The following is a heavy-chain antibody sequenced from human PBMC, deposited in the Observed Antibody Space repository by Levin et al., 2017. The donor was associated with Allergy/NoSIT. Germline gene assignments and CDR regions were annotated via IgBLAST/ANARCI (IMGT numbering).Heavy chain of an antibody. CDR1: GFTFSIHG. V-gene: IGHV3-30*04. J-gene: IGHJ6*02. Sequence: PGGSLRLSCAASGFTFSIHGLHWVRQAPGKGLEWVAVISYDGTHKFYADSVKGRFTISRDNSKNTLCLQMNSLRAEDTAVYYCASGDSVALTAYAMDVWGQGTRVTVSS. CDR3: ASGDSVALTAYAMDV. CDR2: ISYDGTHK. D-gene: IGHD2-15*01.